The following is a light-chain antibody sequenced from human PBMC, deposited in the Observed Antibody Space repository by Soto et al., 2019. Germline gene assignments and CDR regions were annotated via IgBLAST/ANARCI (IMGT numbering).Light chain of an antibody. CDR2: MGS. J-gene: IGKJ4*01. Sequence: DIVMTQSPLSLPVTPGEPASISCRSSQSLLHTNGYDYLDWYVQKPGQSPQLLIYMGSTRASGVPDRFSASGSGTDFTLKISRVAADDVGVYYCMQTLQTPLTFGGGTRVEIK. CDR3: MQTLQTPLT. V-gene: IGKV2-28*01. CDR1: QSLLHTNGYDY.